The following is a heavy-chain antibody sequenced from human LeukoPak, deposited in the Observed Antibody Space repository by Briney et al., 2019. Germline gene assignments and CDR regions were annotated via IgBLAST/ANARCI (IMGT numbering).Heavy chain of an antibody. CDR2: IYPGDSDT. CDR1: GYSFTSYW. J-gene: IGHJ6*02. V-gene: IGHV5-51*01. D-gene: IGHD6-19*01. Sequence: GESLKISCKGSGYSFTSYWIGWVRQMPGEGLEWMGIIYPGDSDTRYSPSFQGQVTISADKSISTAYLQWSSLKASDTAMYYCARQRSGWYHYYYGMDVWGQGTTVTVSS. CDR3: ARQRSGWYHYYYGMDV.